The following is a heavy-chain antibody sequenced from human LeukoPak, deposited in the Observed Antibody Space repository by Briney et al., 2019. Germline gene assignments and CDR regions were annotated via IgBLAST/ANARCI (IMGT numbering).Heavy chain of an antibody. CDR3: AKAAGLDY. Sequence: PGGSLRLSCAASGFTFSRYWMTWVRQAPGKGLEWVANINQDGSETYYADSVKGRFTMSRDNAKNSLYLRMNSLRAEDTAVYYCAKAAGLDYWGQGTLVTVSS. V-gene: IGHV3-7*01. CDR2: INQDGSET. J-gene: IGHJ4*02. CDR1: GFTFSRYW. D-gene: IGHD6-13*01.